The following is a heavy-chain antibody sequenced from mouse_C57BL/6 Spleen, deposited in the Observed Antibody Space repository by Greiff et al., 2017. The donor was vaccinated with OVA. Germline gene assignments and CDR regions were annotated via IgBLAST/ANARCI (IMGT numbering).Heavy chain of an antibody. CDR1: GFTFRSYA. J-gene: IGHJ1*03. D-gene: IGHD1-1*01. Sequence: EVKLVESGGGLVKPGGSLKLSCAASGFTFRSYAMSLVRQTPEKRLEWVATISDGGSYTYYPDNVKGQFTISRDNAKNNLYLQMSHLKSEDTAMYYCARDPPYYGSIHWYFDVWGTGTTVTVSS. CDR2: ISDGGSYT. V-gene: IGHV5-4*01. CDR3: ARDPPYYGSIHWYFDV.